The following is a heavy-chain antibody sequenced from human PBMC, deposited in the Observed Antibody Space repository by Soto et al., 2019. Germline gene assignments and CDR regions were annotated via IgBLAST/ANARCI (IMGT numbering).Heavy chain of an antibody. J-gene: IGHJ4*02. CDR1: GDTFNTYT. D-gene: IGHD2-8*01. Sequence: QVQLVQSGAEVKKPGSSVKVSCKVSGDTFNTYTISWVRQAPGQGLEWMGRIIPILAVTTYSRKFQGRLSITAAESKSTAYMEVSSPRSEETAIYYSAARYCSDANCFNPGAYWGQGTLVAVSS. CDR3: AARYCSDANCFNPGAY. CDR2: IIPILAVT. V-gene: IGHV1-69*02.